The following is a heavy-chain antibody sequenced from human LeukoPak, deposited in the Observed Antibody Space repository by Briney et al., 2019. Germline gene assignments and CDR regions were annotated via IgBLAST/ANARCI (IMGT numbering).Heavy chain of an antibody. CDR3: ARHLSGVTGYIYGRGIDY. D-gene: IGHD5-18*01. CDR2: IKKDGSDK. V-gene: IGHV3-7*01. J-gene: IGHJ4*02. Sequence: GGSLRLSCAASGFTFSSYWMSWVRQAPGKGLEWVANIKKDGSDKYYVDSVKGRFTISRDNAKTSLYLQMNSLRAEDTAVYYCARHLSGVTGYIYGRGIDYWGQGTLVTVSS. CDR1: GFTFSSYW.